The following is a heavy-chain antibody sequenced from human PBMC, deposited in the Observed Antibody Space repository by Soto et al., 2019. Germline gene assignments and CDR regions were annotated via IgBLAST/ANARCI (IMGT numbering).Heavy chain of an antibody. Sequence: SQTLSLTCTVSRGSISSGTNYWAWIRQPPGKELEWIANIYYSGSTFYNPSLNRRVTISLDTSKNQFSLKLSSVTAAYTAVYYCARHEEGWYFESWRQGTLVTVSS. CDR2: IYYSGST. CDR1: RGSISSGTNY. CDR3: ARHEEGWYFES. V-gene: IGHV4-39*01. J-gene: IGHJ4*02.